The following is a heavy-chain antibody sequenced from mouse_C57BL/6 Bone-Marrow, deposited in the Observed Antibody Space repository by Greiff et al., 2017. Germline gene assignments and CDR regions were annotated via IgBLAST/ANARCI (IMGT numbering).Heavy chain of an antibody. J-gene: IGHJ1*03. Sequence: QVQLQQSGPELVKPGASVKISCKASGYTFTDYYINWVKQRPGQGLEWIGWIFPGSGSTYYNEKFKGKATLTVDKSSSTAYMLLSSLTSEDSAVXFCASEGNGYYGYFDVWGTGTTVTVSS. D-gene: IGHD2-2*01. V-gene: IGHV1-75*01. CDR2: IFPGSGST. CDR1: GYTFTDYY. CDR3: ASEGNGYYGYFDV.